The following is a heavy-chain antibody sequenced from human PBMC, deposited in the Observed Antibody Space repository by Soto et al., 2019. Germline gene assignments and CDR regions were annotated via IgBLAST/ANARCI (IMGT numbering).Heavy chain of an antibody. Sequence: PSETLSLTCTVSGGSISSYYWSWIRQPPGKGLEWIGYIYYSGSTNYNPSLKSRVTISVDTSKNQFSLKLSSVTAADTAVYYCARTGVVVQDFDYWGQGTLVTAPQ. J-gene: IGHJ4*02. V-gene: IGHV4-59*01. CDR1: GGSISSYY. CDR3: ARTGVVVQDFDY. CDR2: IYYSGST. D-gene: IGHD3-22*01.